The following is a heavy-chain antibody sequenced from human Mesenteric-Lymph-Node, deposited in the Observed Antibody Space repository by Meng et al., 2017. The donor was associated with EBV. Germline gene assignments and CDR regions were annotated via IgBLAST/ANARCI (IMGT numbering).Heavy chain of an antibody. CDR3: ARVGYDSNDYYFFDY. CDR1: GQFISNYY. CDR2: IYYSGST. V-gene: IGHV4-59*01. D-gene: IGHD3-22*01. J-gene: IGHJ4*02. Sequence: VHLQESGPGLWKPSETLSPPCTVFGQFISNYYWSWIRQPSGKGLEWIGIIYYSGSTNYKSSLKSRITISVDTSKNRISLTLTSVTAADTAVYYCARVGYDSNDYYFFDYWGQGTLVTVSS.